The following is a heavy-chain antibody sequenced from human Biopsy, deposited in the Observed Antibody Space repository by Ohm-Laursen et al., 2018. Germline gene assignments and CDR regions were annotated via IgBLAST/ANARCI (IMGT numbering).Heavy chain of an antibody. Sequence: GTLSLTCTVSGGSFTGHYWTWIRQPPGKGLEWIGHISHTGYTSYKSSLKSRVTISLDTSRKHFSLRLTSLAAADTAVYYCARDIWLVRLETATMQYSHMDVWGQGTAVSVSS. CDR2: ISHTGYT. D-gene: IGHD5-24*01. CDR3: ARDIWLVRLETATMQYSHMDV. CDR1: GGSFTGHY. J-gene: IGHJ6*02. V-gene: IGHV4-59*11.